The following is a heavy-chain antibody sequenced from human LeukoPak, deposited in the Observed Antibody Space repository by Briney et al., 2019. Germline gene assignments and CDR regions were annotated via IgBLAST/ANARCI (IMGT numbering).Heavy chain of an antibody. D-gene: IGHD3-10*02. CDR1: GFDFNSYS. CDR3: AELGITMIGGV. CDR2: ISSSGSTI. Sequence: GGSLRLSCAASGFDFNSYSMTWVRQAPGKGLEGVAYISSSGSTIYYADSVKGRFTISRDNAKKSLYLQMNSLRAEDTAVYYCAELGITMIGGVWGKGTTVTISS. J-gene: IGHJ6*04. V-gene: IGHV3-48*04.